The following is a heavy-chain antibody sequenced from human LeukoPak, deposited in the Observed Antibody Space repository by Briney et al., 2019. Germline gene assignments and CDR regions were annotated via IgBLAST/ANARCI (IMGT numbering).Heavy chain of an antibody. V-gene: IGHV4-30-2*01. CDR2: IYHSGST. Sequence: SETLSLTCTVSGGSISSGGYYWSWIRQPPGKGLEWIGYIYHSGSTYYNPSLKSRVTISVDRSKNQFSLKPSSVTAADTAVYYCARDLLYCSSTSCTVGDVWGKGTTVTVSS. J-gene: IGHJ6*04. CDR1: GGSISSGGYY. CDR3: ARDLLYCSSTSCTVGDV. D-gene: IGHD2-2*01.